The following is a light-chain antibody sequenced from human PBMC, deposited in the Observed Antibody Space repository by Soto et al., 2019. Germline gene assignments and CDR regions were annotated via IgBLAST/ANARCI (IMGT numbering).Light chain of an antibody. CDR1: SSNIGTNF. Sequence: QSVLTQPPSASGTPGQRVTISCSGSSSNIGTNFVNWYQQLPGTAPKLLIYNNNQRPSGVPDRFSGSKSVTSASLAISGLQSEDEAEYYCAAWDDSVDGVVFGGGTKVTVL. V-gene: IGLV1-44*01. J-gene: IGLJ3*02. CDR3: AAWDDSVDGVV. CDR2: NNN.